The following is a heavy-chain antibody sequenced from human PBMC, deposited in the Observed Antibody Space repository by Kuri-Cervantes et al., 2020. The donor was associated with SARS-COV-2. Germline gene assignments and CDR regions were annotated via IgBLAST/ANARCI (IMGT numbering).Heavy chain of an antibody. CDR3: ARDGDY. CDR1: GFTFSDYY. V-gene: IGHV3-33*08. Sequence: GESLKISCAASGFTFSDYYMSWIRQAPGKGLEWVAVIWYDGSNKYYADSVKGRFTISRDDSKNTLYLQMDSLRDDDTAVYYCARDGDYWGQGTLVTVSS. CDR2: IWYDGSNK. J-gene: IGHJ4*02.